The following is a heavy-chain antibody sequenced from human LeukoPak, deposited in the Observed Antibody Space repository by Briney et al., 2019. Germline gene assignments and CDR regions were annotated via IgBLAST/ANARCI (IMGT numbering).Heavy chain of an antibody. CDR1: GYTLTELS. D-gene: IGHD6-19*01. V-gene: IGHV1-24*01. CDR3: ATERAVALQNWFDP. J-gene: IGHJ5*02. CDR2: FDPEDGET. Sequence: ASVKVSCKVSGYTLTELSMHWVRRAPGKGLEWMGGFDPEDGETIYAQKFQGRVTMTEDTSTDTAYMELSSLTSEDTAVYYCATERAVALQNWFDPWGQGTLVTVSS.